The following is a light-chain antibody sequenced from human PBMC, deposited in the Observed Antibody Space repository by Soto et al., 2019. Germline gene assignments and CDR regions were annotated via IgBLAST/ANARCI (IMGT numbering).Light chain of an antibody. CDR3: QQSYSTPWT. Sequence: DIQMTQSPSSLSASVGDRVAITCRASQSISNYLNWYQQKPGKAPKLLIYATSSLQSGVPLRFSGSGSGTDFTLTISSLQPEDFATYYCQQSYSTPWTFGQGTKVDIK. CDR1: QSISNY. V-gene: IGKV1-39*01. CDR2: ATS. J-gene: IGKJ1*01.